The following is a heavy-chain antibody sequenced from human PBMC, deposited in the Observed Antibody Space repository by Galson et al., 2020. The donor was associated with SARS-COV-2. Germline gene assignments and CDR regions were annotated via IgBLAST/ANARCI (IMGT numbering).Heavy chain of an antibody. CDR3: ATLRVSTGTILHYYYGMDV. CDR2: FDPEDGET. Sequence: ASVKVSCKVSGYTLTDLSMHWVRQAPGKGLEWMGGFDPEDGETIYAQKFQGRVTMTEDTSTDTAYMELSSLRSEDTAVYYCATLRVSTGTILHYYYGMDVWGQGTTVTVSS. CDR1: GYTLTDLS. J-gene: IGHJ6*02. D-gene: IGHD1-7*01. V-gene: IGHV1-24*01.